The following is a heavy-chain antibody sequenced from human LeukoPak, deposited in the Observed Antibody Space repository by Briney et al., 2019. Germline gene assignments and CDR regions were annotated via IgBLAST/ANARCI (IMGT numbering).Heavy chain of an antibody. V-gene: IGHV1-69*01. D-gene: IGHD4-17*01. CDR1: GXXVXSXA. J-gene: IGHJ5*02. CDR2: XIXIFGTA. CDR3: ARELTDYGDYLASNWFDP. Sequence: KVSCKASGXXVXSXAVSWVXXXPGQGLXXXGXXIXIFGTANYPQKFQGRVTITADESTSTAYMELSSLRSEDTAVYYCARELTDYGDYLASNWFDPWGQGTLVTVSS.